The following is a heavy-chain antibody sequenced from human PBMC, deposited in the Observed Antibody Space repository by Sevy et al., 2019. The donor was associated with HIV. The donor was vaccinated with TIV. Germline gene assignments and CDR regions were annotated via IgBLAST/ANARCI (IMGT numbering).Heavy chain of an antibody. J-gene: IGHJ4*02. CDR3: ATKKDVYESSGSPVDY. Sequence: ASVKVSCKVSGYTLNQLSMHWVRQAAGKGLEWMGSFDPEDGETAYAQKFQGRVTITEATSIDTAYMELSSLSSEDTAVYYWATKKDVYESSGSPVDYWGQGTLVTVSS. D-gene: IGHD3-22*01. CDR1: GYTLNQLS. CDR2: FDPEDGET. V-gene: IGHV1-24*01.